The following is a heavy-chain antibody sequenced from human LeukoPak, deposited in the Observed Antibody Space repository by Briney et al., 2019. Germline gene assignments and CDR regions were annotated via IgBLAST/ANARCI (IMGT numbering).Heavy chain of an antibody. CDR3: ARVTRLYSSSWFYFDY. J-gene: IGHJ4*02. CDR1: GYTLTSYG. V-gene: IGHV1-18*01. Sequence: ASVTVSCTASGYTLTSYGISWVRQAPGQGLEWMGCISAYNGSTNYAQKLQGRVTMTTDTSTSTAYMELRSLRSDDTAVYYCARVTRLYSSSWFYFDYWGQGTLVTVSS. D-gene: IGHD6-13*01. CDR2: ISAYNGST.